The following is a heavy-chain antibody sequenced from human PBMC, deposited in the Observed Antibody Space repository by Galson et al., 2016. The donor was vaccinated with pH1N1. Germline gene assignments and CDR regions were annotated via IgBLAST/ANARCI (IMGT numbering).Heavy chain of an antibody. CDR3: ARLVWFGELGNWFDP. V-gene: IGHV4-31*03. J-gene: IGHJ5*02. CDR2: ISYSGST. Sequence: TLSLTCTVSGGSISIGNSYWSWIRQHPGKGLEWIGCISYSGSTYYNPSLKSRITISVDTSKNQFSLKLSSVTAADTAVYYCARLVWFGELGNWFDPWGQGTLVTVSS. D-gene: IGHD3-10*01. CDR1: GGSISIGNSY.